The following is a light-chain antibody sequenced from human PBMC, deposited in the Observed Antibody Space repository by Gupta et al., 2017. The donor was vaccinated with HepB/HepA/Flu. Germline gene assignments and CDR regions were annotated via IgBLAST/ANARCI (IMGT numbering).Light chain of an antibody. CDR2: KVS. V-gene: IGKV2-30*02. J-gene: IGKJ1*01. Sequence: DVVMTQSPLSLPVILRPPASLSCRSSQSLVHTDGDTYLDWFHQRPGQSPRRLIYKVSKRDSGVPDRFSGSGSGTNFTLRISRVEAEDVGIYYCMQHTHWPRTFGQGTKVEIK. CDR1: QSLVHTDGDTY. CDR3: MQHTHWPRT.